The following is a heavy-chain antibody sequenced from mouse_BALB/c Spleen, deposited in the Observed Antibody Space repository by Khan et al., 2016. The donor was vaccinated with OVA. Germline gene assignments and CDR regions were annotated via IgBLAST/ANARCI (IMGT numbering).Heavy chain of an antibody. CDR3: ARNYDYDEGLAY. CDR2: IWGGGTT. D-gene: IGHD2-4*01. J-gene: IGHJ3*01. CDR1: GFSLTTYG. Sequence: VQLQESGPGLVQPSQSLSITCTVSGFSLTTYGVHWVRQSPGKGLEWLGVIWGGGTTDYSAAFISRLSITKDNFKSQVFFKMNSLQANDTAIYSCARNYDYDEGLAYWGQGTLVTVSA. V-gene: IGHV2-2*02.